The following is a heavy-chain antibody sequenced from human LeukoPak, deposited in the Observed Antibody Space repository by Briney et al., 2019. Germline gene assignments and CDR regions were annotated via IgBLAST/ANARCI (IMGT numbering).Heavy chain of an antibody. CDR2: INHSGST. CDR1: GVSFSGYY. J-gene: IGHJ6*02. D-gene: IGHD3-3*01. Sequence: SETLSLTCAVYGVSFSGYYWSWLRQPPGKGLEWIGEINHSGSTNYNPSLKSRVTISVDTSKNQFSLKLSSVTAADTAVYYCARKDPYYDFWSGYYTVYYYYGMDVWGQGTTVTVSS. V-gene: IGHV4-34*01. CDR3: ARKDPYYDFWSGYYTVYYYYGMDV.